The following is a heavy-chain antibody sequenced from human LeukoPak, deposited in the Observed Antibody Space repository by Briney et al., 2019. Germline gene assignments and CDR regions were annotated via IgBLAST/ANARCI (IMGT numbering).Heavy chain of an antibody. CDR2: TYHSGST. CDR3: ARVPHGETVFGVVLYWLDP. Sequence: SETLSLTCTVSGYSMGSGYYWGWILQPPGKGLEWIGSTYHSGSTNYNPSLKSRVTISVDTSKNQFSLKLNSVTAADTAVYYCARVPHGETVFGVVLYWLDPWGQGTLVTVFS. V-gene: IGHV4-38-2*02. J-gene: IGHJ5*02. D-gene: IGHD3-3*01. CDR1: GYSMGSGYY.